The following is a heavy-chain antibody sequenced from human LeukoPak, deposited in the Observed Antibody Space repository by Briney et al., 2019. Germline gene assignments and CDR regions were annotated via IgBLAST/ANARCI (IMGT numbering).Heavy chain of an antibody. CDR1: GYTFTGYD. V-gene: IGHV1-69*13. CDR2: IIPIFGTA. CDR3: ARGPKLVVPAALFYYYYMDV. J-gene: IGHJ6*03. D-gene: IGHD2-2*01. Sequence: SVKVSCKTSGYTFTGYDINWVRQAPGQGLEWMGGIIPIFGTANYAQKFQGRVTITADESTSTAYMELSSLRSEDTAVYYCARGPKLVVPAALFYYYYMDVWGKGTTVTVSS.